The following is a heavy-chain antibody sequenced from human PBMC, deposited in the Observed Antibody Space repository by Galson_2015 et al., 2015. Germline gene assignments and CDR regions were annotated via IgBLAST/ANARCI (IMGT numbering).Heavy chain of an antibody. CDR3: AKEIRGLGFDYWEEGNWYFDL. D-gene: IGHD3-9*01. CDR1: GFTFDDYG. CDR2: INWNGGST. J-gene: IGHJ2*01. V-gene: IGHV3-20*01. Sequence: SLRLSCAASGFTFDDYGMSWVRQAPGKGLEWVSGINWNGGSTGYADSVKGRFTISRDNTKNSLYLQMNSLRAEDTALYHCAKEIRGLGFDYWEEGNWYFDLWGRGTLVTVSS.